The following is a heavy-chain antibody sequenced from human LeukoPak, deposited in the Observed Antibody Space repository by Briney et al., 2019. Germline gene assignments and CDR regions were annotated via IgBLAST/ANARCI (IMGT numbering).Heavy chain of an antibody. CDR1: GFTFSSYA. CDR2: ISGSGGST. J-gene: IGHJ5*02. CDR3: AKDLNYYGSSGYLS. Sequence: GGSLRLSCAASGFTFSSYAMSWVRQAPGKGLEWVSAISGSGGSTYYADSVKGRFTISRGNSKNTLYLQMNSLRAEDTAVYYCAKDLNYYGSSGYLSWGQGTLVTVSS. D-gene: IGHD3-22*01. V-gene: IGHV3-23*01.